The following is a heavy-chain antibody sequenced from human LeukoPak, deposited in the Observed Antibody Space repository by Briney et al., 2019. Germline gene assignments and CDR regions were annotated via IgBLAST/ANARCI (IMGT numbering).Heavy chain of an antibody. D-gene: IGHD6-19*01. CDR1: GFTFSSYA. Sequence: QPGRCLRLSCAASGFTFSSYAMSWVRQAPGKGLEWVSAISGSGGSTYYADSVKGRFTISRDNSKNTLYLQMNSLRAEDTAVYYCAKDFGSTRAVAGQPLLFDLWGRGTLVTVSS. CDR2: ISGSGGST. V-gene: IGHV3-23*01. J-gene: IGHJ2*01. CDR3: AKDFGSTRAVAGQPLLFDL.